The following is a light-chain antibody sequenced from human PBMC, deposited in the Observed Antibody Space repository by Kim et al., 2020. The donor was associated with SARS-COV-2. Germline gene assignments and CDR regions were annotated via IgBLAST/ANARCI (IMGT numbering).Light chain of an antibody. V-gene: IGLV4-69*01. CDR3: QTWGTGIWV. CDR1: SGNSSNA. Sequence: QLVLTQSPSASASLGASVKLTCTLSSGNSSNAIAWHQQQPEKGPRYLMKLNSDGSHTKGDGIPDRFSGSSSGAERYLTISSLQSEDEADYYCQTWGTGIWVFGGGTQLTVL. CDR2: LNSDGSH. J-gene: IGLJ3*02.